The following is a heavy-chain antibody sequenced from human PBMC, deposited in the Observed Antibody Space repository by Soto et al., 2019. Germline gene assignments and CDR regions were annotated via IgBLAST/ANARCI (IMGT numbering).Heavy chain of an antibody. CDR2: INPNNGGT. Sequence: ASVKVSCKASGYTFTGYYMHWVRQAPGQGLKWMGWINPNNGGTNYAQKFQGWVTMTRDTSISTAYMELSRLRSDDTAVYYCARDMSKGDAFDIWGQGTMVTVSS. CDR3: ARDMSKGDAFDI. V-gene: IGHV1-2*04. J-gene: IGHJ3*02. CDR1: GYTFTGYY. D-gene: IGHD3-16*01.